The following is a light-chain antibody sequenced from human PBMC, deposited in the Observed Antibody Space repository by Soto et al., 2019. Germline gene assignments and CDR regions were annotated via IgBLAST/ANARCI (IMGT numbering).Light chain of an antibody. CDR2: DVS. CDR3: SSYTSSSTYV. V-gene: IGLV2-14*01. Sequence: QSVLTQPHYVSGSPELSITISCTGTSSDVGGYNYVSWYQQHPGKAPKLMIYDVSNRPSGVSNRFSGSKSGNTASLTISGLPAEDEADYYCSSYTSSSTYVFGTGTKVTVL. CDR1: SSDVGGYNY. J-gene: IGLJ1*01.